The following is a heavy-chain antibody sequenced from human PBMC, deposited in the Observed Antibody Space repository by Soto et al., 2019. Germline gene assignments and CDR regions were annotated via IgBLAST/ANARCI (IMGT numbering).Heavy chain of an antibody. CDR2: IYYSYSGST. D-gene: IGHD2-15*01. V-gene: IGHV4-59*01. CDR3: ARFEGSGGYGV. Sequence: QVRLQESGPGLVKPSETLSLTCSVSGGSISSYYWTWIRQPPGMGLEWIGYIYYSYSGSTKYNPCLNCRVTISVDASNNQCSLKVSCMTAADAGVYYCARFEGSGGYGVWGQGTPVTVSS. J-gene: IGHJ4*02. CDR1: GGSISSYY.